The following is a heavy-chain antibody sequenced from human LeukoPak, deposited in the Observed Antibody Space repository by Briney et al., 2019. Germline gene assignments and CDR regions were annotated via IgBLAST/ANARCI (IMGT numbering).Heavy chain of an antibody. CDR1: GYTFTGYY. CDR3: ARGQRLGCSSTSCYTGVGY. D-gene: IGHD2-2*02. Sequence: ASVKVSCKASGYTFTGYYMHWVRQAPGQGLEWMGWINPNSGGTNYAQKFQGRVTMTRDTSISTAYMELSRLRSDDTAVYYCARGQRLGCSSTSCYTGVGYWGQGTLVTVSS. V-gene: IGHV1-2*02. J-gene: IGHJ4*02. CDR2: INPNSGGT.